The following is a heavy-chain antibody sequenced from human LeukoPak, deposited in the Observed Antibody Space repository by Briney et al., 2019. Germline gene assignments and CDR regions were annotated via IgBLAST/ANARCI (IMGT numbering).Heavy chain of an antibody. CDR3: VKDDSYYYDSGIYPY. Sequence: PGGSLRLSCSASVFTFSIFTLLWARRATGEALEYVSGISNTGVSTYYADSVTGRFTISRDNSKNTLYLQMGSLRAEDTAIYYCVKDDSYYYDSGIYPYWGQGTLVTVSS. J-gene: IGHJ4*02. CDR1: VFTFSIFT. D-gene: IGHD3-10*01. CDR2: ISNTGVST. V-gene: IGHV3-64D*06.